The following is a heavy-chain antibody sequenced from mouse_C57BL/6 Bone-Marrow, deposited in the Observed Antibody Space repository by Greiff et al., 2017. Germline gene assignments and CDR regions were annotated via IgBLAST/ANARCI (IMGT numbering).Heavy chain of an antibody. J-gene: IGHJ4*01. D-gene: IGHD3-1*01. CDR3: ARWGFKDAMDY. Sequence: QVQLQQSGAELVRPGASVKLSCKASGYTFTDYYINWVKQRPGQGLEWIARIYPGSGNTYYNEKFKGEATLTAEKSSSTAYMQLSSLTSEDSAIYFCARWGFKDAMDYWGQGTSVTVSS. CDR2: IYPGSGNT. CDR1: GYTFTDYY. V-gene: IGHV1-76*01.